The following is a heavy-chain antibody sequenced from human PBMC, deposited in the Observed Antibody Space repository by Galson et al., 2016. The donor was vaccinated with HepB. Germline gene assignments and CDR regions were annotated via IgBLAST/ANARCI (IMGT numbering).Heavy chain of an antibody. J-gene: IGHJ4*02. CDR2: ISASGGST. V-gene: IGHV3-23*01. CDR3: AKGPDFWSGYYHFDY. CDR1: GFTFSSYA. D-gene: IGHD3-3*01. Sequence: SLRLSCAASGFTFSSYAMSWVRQAPGKGLEWVSTISASGGSTYSADSVKGRFTISRDNSKNTLYLQMKSLRAEDTAIYYCAKGPDFWSGYYHFDYWGQGTLVTVSS.